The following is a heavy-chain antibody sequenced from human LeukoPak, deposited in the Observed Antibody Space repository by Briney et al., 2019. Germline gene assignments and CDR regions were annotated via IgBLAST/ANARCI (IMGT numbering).Heavy chain of an antibody. Sequence: PGGSLRLSCAASGFTFSSYAMHWVRQAPGKGLEYVSAISTNGGSTYYANPVKGRFTISRDNAKNSLDLQMNSLRAEDTALYFCARGPIAAADYYFDYWGQGTLVTVSS. CDR2: ISTNGGST. D-gene: IGHD6-13*01. V-gene: IGHV3-64*01. CDR3: ARGPIAAADYYFDY. CDR1: GFTFSSYA. J-gene: IGHJ4*02.